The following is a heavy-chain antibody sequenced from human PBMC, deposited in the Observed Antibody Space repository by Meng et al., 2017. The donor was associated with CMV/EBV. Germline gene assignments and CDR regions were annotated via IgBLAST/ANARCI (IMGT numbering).Heavy chain of an antibody. J-gene: IGHJ6*02. D-gene: IGHD1-26*01. CDR1: GFPFSSYG. Sequence: GGSLRLSFAASGFPFSSYGMHWVRQAPGKGLEWVAFIRYDGSNKYYADSVKGRFTISRDNSKNTLYLQMNSLRAEDTGVYYCAKGKGSRLYGMDVWGQGTTVTVSS. V-gene: IGHV3-30*02. CDR2: IRYDGSNK. CDR3: AKGKGSRLYGMDV.